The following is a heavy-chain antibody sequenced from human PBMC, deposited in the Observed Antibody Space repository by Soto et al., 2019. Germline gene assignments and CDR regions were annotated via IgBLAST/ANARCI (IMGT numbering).Heavy chain of an antibody. J-gene: IGHJ4*02. CDR3: ARAIQLWSLFDY. V-gene: IGHV1-2*02. CDR2: INPNSGGT. CDR1: GYTFTGYY. Sequence: ASVKVSCKASGYTFTGYYMHWVRQAPGQGLEWMGWINPNSGGTNYAQKFQGRVTMTRDTSISTAYMELSRLRSDDTAVYYCARAIQLWSLFDYWGQGTLVTVSS. D-gene: IGHD5-18*01.